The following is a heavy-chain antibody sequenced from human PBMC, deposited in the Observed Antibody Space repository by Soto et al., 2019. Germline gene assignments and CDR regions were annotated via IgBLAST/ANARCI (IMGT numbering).Heavy chain of an antibody. V-gene: IGHV4-61*01. J-gene: IGHJ6*02. CDR1: GGSVSSGSYY. Sequence: NPSETLSLTCTVSGGSVSSGSYYWSWIRQPPGKGLEWIGYIYYSGSTNYNPSLKSRVTISVDTSKNQFSLKLSSVTAADTAVYYCARGYYYDSSGYSYYYYYGMDVWGQGTTVTVSS. CDR2: IYYSGST. D-gene: IGHD3-22*01. CDR3: ARGYYYDSSGYSYYYYYGMDV.